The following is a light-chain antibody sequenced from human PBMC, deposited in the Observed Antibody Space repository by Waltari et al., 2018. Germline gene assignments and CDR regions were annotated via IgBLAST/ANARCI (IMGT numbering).Light chain of an antibody. J-gene: IGKJ1*01. CDR2: GAS. CDR3: QHYGGSRT. CDR1: QSVSSSN. V-gene: IGKV3-20*01. Sequence: EIVLTQSPGTLSLSPGERATPPCRASQSVSSSNLAWYQQKPGQAPRLLIYGASSRATGIPDRFSGSGSGTDFTLTISRLESEDFAVYYCQHYGGSRTFGQGTKVEIK.